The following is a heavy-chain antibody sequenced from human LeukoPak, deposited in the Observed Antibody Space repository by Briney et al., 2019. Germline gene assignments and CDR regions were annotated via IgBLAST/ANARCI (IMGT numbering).Heavy chain of an antibody. D-gene: IGHD6-6*01. V-gene: IGHV4-34*01. J-gene: IGHJ6*03. Sequence: SETLSLSCAVYGGSFSGYYWSWIRQPPGKGLEWIGEINHSGSTNYNPSLKSRVTISVDTSKNQFSLKLSSVTAADTAVYYCARDQVWYSSSRSFMDVWGKGTTVTVSS. CDR2: INHSGST. CDR1: GGSFSGYY. CDR3: ARDQVWYSSSRSFMDV.